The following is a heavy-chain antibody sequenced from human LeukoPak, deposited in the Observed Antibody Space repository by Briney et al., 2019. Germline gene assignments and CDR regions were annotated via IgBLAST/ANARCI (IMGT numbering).Heavy chain of an antibody. Sequence: ASVKVSCKASGYTFTSYGISWVRQAPGQGLEWMGWISTYNGDTNYAQKLQGRVTMTRDTSISTAYMELGRLTSDDTAVYYCAREGIAEPDTNWFDPWGQGTLVTVSS. D-gene: IGHD6-13*01. J-gene: IGHJ5*02. CDR3: AREGIAEPDTNWFDP. CDR1: GYTFTSYG. V-gene: IGHV1-18*01. CDR2: ISTYNGDT.